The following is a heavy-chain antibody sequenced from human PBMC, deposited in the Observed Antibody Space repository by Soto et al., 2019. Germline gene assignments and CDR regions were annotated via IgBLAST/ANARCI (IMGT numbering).Heavy chain of an antibody. CDR3: ARVRTTLDFYYYYLDV. Sequence: PSEPLSLTCTVAGDSIIDDYWTWILQPPGKALEWIGYVYYSGSTSYNPSFKSRVTIAVDTSKTQFSLKLNSVTAADPAVYYCARVRTTLDFYYYYLDVWGIGTTVTVSS. V-gene: IGHV4-59*08. CDR1: GDSIIDDY. CDR2: VYYSGST. D-gene: IGHD3-10*01. J-gene: IGHJ6*03.